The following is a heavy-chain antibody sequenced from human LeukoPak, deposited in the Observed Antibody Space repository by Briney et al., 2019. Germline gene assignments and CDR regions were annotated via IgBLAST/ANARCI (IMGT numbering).Heavy chain of an antibody. D-gene: IGHD1-1*01. Sequence: PGGSLRLSCAASGFTFSSYSMNWVRQAPGKGLEWVSSISTSSSYIYYADSVKGRFTISRDNAKNSLYLQMNSLRAEDTAVYYCAREIAPRLDKRSYFDYWGQGTLVTVSS. CDR2: ISTSSSYI. V-gene: IGHV3-21*01. CDR3: AREIAPRLDKRSYFDY. J-gene: IGHJ4*02. CDR1: GFTFSSYS.